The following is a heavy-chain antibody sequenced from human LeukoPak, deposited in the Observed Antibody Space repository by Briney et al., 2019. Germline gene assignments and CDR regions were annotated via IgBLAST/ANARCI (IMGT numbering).Heavy chain of an antibody. CDR1: GGSISSYY. Sequence: SETLSLTCTVSGGSISSYYWGWLRQPAGKELEGFGRIYTSGSTNYNPSLKSRVTMSVDTSKSQFSLKLTSVTAADTAVYYCARARYYGSGNYLIDYWGQGALVTVSS. CDR2: IYTSGST. CDR3: ARARYYGSGNYLIDY. D-gene: IGHD3-10*01. V-gene: IGHV4-4*07. J-gene: IGHJ4*02.